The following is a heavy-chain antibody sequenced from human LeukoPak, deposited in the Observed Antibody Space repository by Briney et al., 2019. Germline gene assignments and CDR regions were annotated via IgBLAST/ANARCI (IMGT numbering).Heavy chain of an antibody. CDR3: ARDGSFYGMDV. J-gene: IGHJ6*02. Sequence: SETLSLTCTVSGGSIGSYYWSWIRQPPGKGLEWIGYIYYSGSTNYNPSLKSRVTISVDTSKNQFSLKLSSVTAADTAVYYCARDGSFYGMDVWGQGTTVTVSS. V-gene: IGHV4-59*01. CDR1: GGSIGSYY. D-gene: IGHD3-10*01. CDR2: IYYSGST.